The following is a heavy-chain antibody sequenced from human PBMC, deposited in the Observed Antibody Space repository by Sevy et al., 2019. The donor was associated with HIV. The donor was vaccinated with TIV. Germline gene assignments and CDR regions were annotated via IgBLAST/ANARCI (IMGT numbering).Heavy chain of an antibody. CDR2: ISGSGTRT. CDR1: GFSFDSYG. D-gene: IGHD3-22*01. J-gene: IGHJ6*03. Sequence: GGSLRLSCAVSGFSFDSYGMTWVRQAPGKGLEWVSAISGSGTRTYYADSVKGRFTISRDNSKNTLDLQRNSLRAEDTVICYFAKGGGGHYDPDEIAYYFYYYNMDVWGKGTTVTVSS. V-gene: IGHV3-23*01. CDR3: AKGGGGHYDPDEIAYYFYYYNMDV.